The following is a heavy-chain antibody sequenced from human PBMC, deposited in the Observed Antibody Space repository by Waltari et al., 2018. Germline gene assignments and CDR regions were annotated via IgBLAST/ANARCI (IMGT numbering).Heavy chain of an antibody. Sequence: QVQLQESGPGLVKPSETLSLTCTVSGGSISSYYWSWIRQPAGKGLEWIGRIYTSGSTNYNPSRKSRVTMSVDTSKNQFSLKLSSVTAADTAVYYCARGESSNYYYYMDVWGKGTTVTVSS. CDR3: ARGESSNYYYYMDV. CDR1: GGSISSYY. J-gene: IGHJ6*03. V-gene: IGHV4-4*07. D-gene: IGHD6-6*01. CDR2: IYTSGST.